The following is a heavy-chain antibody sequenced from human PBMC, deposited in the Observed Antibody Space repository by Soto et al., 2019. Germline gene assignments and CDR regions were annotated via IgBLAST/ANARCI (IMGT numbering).Heavy chain of an antibody. CDR2: ISSSSSTI. J-gene: IGHJ4*02. CDR3: ARGRSGWLEY. CDR1: AFTFSSYS. D-gene: IGHD6-19*01. Sequence: GGSLRLSCAASAFTFSSYSMNWVRQAPGKGLEWVSYISSSSSTIYYADSVKGRFTISRDNAKNSLYLQINSLRAEDTAVYYCARGRSGWLEYWGQGTLVTVSS. V-gene: IGHV3-48*01.